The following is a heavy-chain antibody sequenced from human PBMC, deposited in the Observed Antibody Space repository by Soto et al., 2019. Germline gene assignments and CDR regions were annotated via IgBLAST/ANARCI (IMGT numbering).Heavy chain of an antibody. CDR1: GGSISSYY. Sequence: SETLSLTCTVSGGSISSYYWSWIRQPPGKGLEWIGYIYYSGSTSYNPSLKSRVTLSVDTSKNQFSLKLSSVTAADTAVYYCARDSGITGTGGMFDYWGQGTQVTVSS. V-gene: IGHV4-59*01. CDR2: IYYSGST. CDR3: ARDSGITGTGGMFDY. D-gene: IGHD1-20*01. J-gene: IGHJ4*02.